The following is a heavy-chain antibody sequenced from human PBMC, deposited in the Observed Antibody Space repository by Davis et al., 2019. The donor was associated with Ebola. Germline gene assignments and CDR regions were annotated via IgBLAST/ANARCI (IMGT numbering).Heavy chain of an antibody. V-gene: IGHV3-33*01. D-gene: IGHD3-9*01. Sequence: GGSLRLSCAASGFTFSSYGMHWVRQAPGKGLEWVAVIWYDGSNKYYADSVKGRFTISRDNSKNTLYLQMNSLRAEDTAVYYCARGPSIYAWDYWGQGTLVTVSS. CDR1: GFTFSSYG. CDR2: IWYDGSNK. J-gene: IGHJ4*02. CDR3: ARGPSIYAWDY.